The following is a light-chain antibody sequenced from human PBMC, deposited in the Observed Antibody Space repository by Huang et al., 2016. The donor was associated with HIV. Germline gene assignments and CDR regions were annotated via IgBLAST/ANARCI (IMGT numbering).Light chain of an antibody. Sequence: DIVMTKTPLSLSVTPGQPASLSCKSSESLLHSDGKTYLYWYVQKPGHSPQLLIYEVSSRLSGVPSRFSGSGSETDCTLKISRVEAEDVAVYYCMQGVHLPLTFGGGTKLVIK. J-gene: IGKJ4*01. CDR2: EVS. V-gene: IGKV2-29*02. CDR1: ESLLHSDGKTY. CDR3: MQGVHLPLT.